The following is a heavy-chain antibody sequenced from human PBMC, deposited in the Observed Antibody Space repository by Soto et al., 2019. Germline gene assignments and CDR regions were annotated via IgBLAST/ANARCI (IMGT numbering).Heavy chain of an antibody. CDR1: GGTFSSYA. V-gene: IGHV1-69*05. CDR3: ARELYSCGAECPYYMDY. Sequence: GASVKVSCKASGGTFSSYAISWVRQAPGQGLEWMGGIIPIFGTANYAQKFQGRVTMTRNTSIGTAYMELSSLRSEDTAVYYCARELYSCGAECPYYMDYWGQGTPVTVSS. J-gene: IGHJ4*02. CDR2: IIPIFGTA. D-gene: IGHD2-21*01.